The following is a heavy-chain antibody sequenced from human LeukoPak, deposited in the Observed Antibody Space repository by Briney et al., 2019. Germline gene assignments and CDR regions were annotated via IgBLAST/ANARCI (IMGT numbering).Heavy chain of an antibody. J-gene: IGHJ6*02. CDR1: GFTFSSYA. V-gene: IGHV3-30*04. CDR3: ARWYCSGGSCSYGMDV. D-gene: IGHD2-15*01. CDR2: ISYDGSNK. Sequence: PGRSLRLSCAASGFTFSSYAMHWVRQAPGKGLEWAAVISYDGSNKYYADSVKGRFTISRDNSKNTLYLQMNSLRAEDTAVYYCARWYCSGGSCSYGMDVWGQGTTVTVSS.